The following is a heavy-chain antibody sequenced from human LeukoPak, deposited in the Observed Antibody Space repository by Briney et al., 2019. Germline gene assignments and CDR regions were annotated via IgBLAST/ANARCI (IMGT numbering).Heavy chain of an antibody. J-gene: IGHJ4*02. CDR2: ISISGDTI. CDR3: TRRYRGTLDH. Sequence: GGSLRLSCAASGFIFSSYAMNWVRQAPQKGLDWVSYISISGDTIYYADSVKGRFTISRDNAKNSLYLQMHSLRAEDTAVYYCTRRYRGTLDHWGQGTLVTVSS. CDR1: GFIFSSYA. D-gene: IGHD5-18*01. V-gene: IGHV3-48*03.